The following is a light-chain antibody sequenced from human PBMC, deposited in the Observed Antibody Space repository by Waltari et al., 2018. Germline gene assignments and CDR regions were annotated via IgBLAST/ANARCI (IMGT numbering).Light chain of an antibody. V-gene: IGLV2-14*03. CDR1: SSDVGGYNS. J-gene: IGLJ2*01. CDR2: DVG. CDR3: SSYTSSSTPLV. Sequence: QSALTQPASVSGSPGQSITISCTGTSSDVGGYNSVSWFQQHPGKAPKLMIYDVGNRPSGVSNRFSGSKSGNTASLTISGLQAEDEADYYCSSYTSSSTPLVFGGGTKLTVL.